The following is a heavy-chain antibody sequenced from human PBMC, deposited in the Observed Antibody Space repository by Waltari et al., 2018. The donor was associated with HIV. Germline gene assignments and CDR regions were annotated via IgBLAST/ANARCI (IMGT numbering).Heavy chain of an antibody. D-gene: IGHD5-12*01. Sequence: QVQLQESGPGLVKPSQTLSLTCTVSGGSISSGSSYWSWIRQPAGKGLEWIGRIYTSGNTDNNPPLKSRVTISVDTSKNQFSLKLTSVTAADTAVYYCARARVRSGYGLYYYYGMDVWGQGTTVTVSS. CDR1: GGSISSGSSY. CDR2: IYTSGNT. V-gene: IGHV4-61*02. J-gene: IGHJ6*02. CDR3: ARARVRSGYGLYYYYGMDV.